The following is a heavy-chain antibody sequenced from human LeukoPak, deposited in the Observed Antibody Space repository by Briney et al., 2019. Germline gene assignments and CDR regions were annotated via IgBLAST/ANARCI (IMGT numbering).Heavy chain of an antibody. Sequence: SETLSLTCAVSGVSFNDYYWSWVRQTPGRGLEWIGEINHSGYTNDSPSLKSRVTLSIDTSRKQFSLNLRSVTVADTGIYYCTRVTTGHDYWGQGTLVTVSS. J-gene: IGHJ4*02. D-gene: IGHD4-17*01. CDR3: TRVTTGHDY. CDR1: GVSFNDYY. V-gene: IGHV4-34*01. CDR2: INHSGYT.